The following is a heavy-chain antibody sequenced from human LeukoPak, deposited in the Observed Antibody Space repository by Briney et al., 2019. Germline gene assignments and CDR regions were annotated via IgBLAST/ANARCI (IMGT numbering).Heavy chain of an antibody. V-gene: IGHV3-23*01. CDR3: AKDPCSSTSCYPYNWFDP. J-gene: IGHJ5*02. CDR2: ISGSGGST. Sequence: GGSLRLSCAASGFTFSSYAMSWVRQAPGKGLEWVSAISGSGGSTYYADSVKGRFTISRDNSKNTLYLQMNSLRAEDTAVYYCAKDPCSSTSCYPYNWFDPWGQGTLMTVSS. D-gene: IGHD2-2*01. CDR1: GFTFSSYA.